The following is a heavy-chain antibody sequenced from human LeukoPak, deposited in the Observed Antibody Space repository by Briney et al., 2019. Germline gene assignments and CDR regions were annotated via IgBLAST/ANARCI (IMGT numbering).Heavy chain of an antibody. V-gene: IGHV4-59*08. CDR2: IYYSGST. D-gene: IGHD2/OR15-2a*01. J-gene: IGHJ6*02. CDR1: GGSISSYY. CDR3: ARVDFPYYYYGMDV. Sequence: SETLSLTCTVSGGSISSYYWSWIRQPPGKGLEWIGYIYYSGSTNYNPSLKSRVTISVDTSKNQFSLKLSSVTAADTAVYYCARVDFPYYYYGMDVWGQGTTVTVSS.